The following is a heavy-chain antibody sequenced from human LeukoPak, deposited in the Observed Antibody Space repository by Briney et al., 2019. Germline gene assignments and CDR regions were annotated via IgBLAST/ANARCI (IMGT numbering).Heavy chain of an antibody. CDR2: ISGSGTTI. CDR1: GFTFSSYE. CDR3: AKDYYDSSGYYRLQH. Sequence: TGGSLRLSCAASGFTFSSYEMNWVRQAPGKGLEWLSYISGSGTTIYYADSVKGRFTICRDNAKNSLFLQMNSLRAEDTAVYYCAKDYYDSSGYYRLQHWGQGTLVTVSS. D-gene: IGHD3-22*01. V-gene: IGHV3-48*03. J-gene: IGHJ1*01.